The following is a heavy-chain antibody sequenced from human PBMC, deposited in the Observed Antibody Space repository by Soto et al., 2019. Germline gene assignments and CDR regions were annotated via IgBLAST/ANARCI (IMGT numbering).Heavy chain of an antibody. CDR3: AGMMATDYYDSSCYRWGRAVDY. CDR1: GGSISSDY. D-gene: IGHD3-22*01. J-gene: IGHJ4*02. CDR2: IYYSWST. V-gene: IGHV4-59*01. Sequence: GTLAPTCPVSGGSISSDYWSWIRQPPGKGLEWIGYIYYSWSTNYNPSLNSRVTISGDTCKYRLSVKLSSVTAADTAVYYCAGMMATDYYDSSCYRWGRAVDYWGQGSLGTVS.